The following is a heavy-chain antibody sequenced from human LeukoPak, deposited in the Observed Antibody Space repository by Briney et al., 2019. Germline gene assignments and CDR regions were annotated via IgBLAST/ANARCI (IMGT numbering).Heavy chain of an antibody. D-gene: IGHD6-13*01. Sequence: GGSLRLSCAASGFTFSSYAMSWVRQAPGKGLEWVSAISGSGGSTYYADSVKGRFTISRDNAKNSLYLQMNSLRAEDTAVYYCARPLSSNSYPGFDYWGQGTLVTVSS. J-gene: IGHJ4*02. CDR1: GFTFSSYA. V-gene: IGHV3-23*01. CDR2: ISGSGGST. CDR3: ARPLSSNSYPGFDY.